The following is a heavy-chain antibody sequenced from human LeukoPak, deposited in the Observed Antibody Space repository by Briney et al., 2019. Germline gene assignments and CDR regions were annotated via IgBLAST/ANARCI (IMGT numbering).Heavy chain of an antibody. J-gene: IGHJ3*02. V-gene: IGHV3-30-3*01. CDR2: ISYDGGKT. D-gene: IGHD1-7*01. CDR3: ASRYNWNYGDAFDI. Sequence: QSGGSLRLSCAASGFIFGGYAMHWVRQAPGKGLQWLAVISYDGGKTYYADSVKGRFTISRDNAKNSLYLQMNSLRAEDAAVYYCASRYNWNYGDAFDIWGQGTMVTVSS. CDR1: GFIFGGYA.